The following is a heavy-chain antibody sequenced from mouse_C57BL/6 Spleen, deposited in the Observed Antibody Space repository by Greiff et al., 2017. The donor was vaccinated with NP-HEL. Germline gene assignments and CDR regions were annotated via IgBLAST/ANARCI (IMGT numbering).Heavy chain of an antibody. CDR1: GYTFTSYW. CDR3: ARSDPLYAMDY. D-gene: IGHD6-1*01. V-gene: IGHV1-64*01. Sequence: QVQLQQPGAELVMPGASVKLSCKASGYTFTSYWMHWVKQRPGQGLEWIGMIHPNSGSTNYNEKFKSKATLTVDKSSSTAYMQLSSLTSEDSAVYYCARSDPLYAMDYWGQGTSVTVSS. CDR2: IHPNSGST. J-gene: IGHJ4*01.